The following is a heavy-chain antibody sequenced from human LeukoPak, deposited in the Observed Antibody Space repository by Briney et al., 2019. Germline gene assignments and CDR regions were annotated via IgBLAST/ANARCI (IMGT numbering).Heavy chain of an antibody. CDR2: IRYDGSNK. D-gene: IGHD5-18*01. V-gene: IGHV3-30*02. CDR1: GFTFSSYG. J-gene: IGHJ4*02. CDR3: AKDRGGYSYGAYFDY. Sequence: GGSLRLSCAASGFTFSSYGMHWVRQAPGKGLEWVAFIRYDGSNKYYADSVKGRFTISRDNSKNTLYLQMNSLRAGDTAVYYCAKDRGGYSYGAYFDYWGQGTLVTVSS.